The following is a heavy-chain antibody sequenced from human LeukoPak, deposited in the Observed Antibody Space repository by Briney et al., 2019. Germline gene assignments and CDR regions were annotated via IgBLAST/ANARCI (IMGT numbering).Heavy chain of an antibody. CDR2: IHYNGIT. CDR1: GSMYNYY. Sequence: SETLSLTCTVSGSMYNYYWSWIRQPPGKGLEWIGYIHYNGITNYSPSLKSRVTISVDTSKNQFSLKLSSVTVADTAVYYCARRGVAGTLRGYFDYWGQGTLVTVSS. CDR3: ARRGVAGTLRGYFDY. V-gene: IGHV4-59*01. D-gene: IGHD6-19*01. J-gene: IGHJ4*02.